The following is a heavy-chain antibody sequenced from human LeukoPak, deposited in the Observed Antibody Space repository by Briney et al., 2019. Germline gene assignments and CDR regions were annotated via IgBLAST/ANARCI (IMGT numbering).Heavy chain of an antibody. V-gene: IGHV1-46*01. CDR2: INPSGGST. CDR1: GYTFTSYY. D-gene: IGHD6-13*01. CDR3: ARDRAGPIAAAGNNWFDP. Sequence: ASVKVSCKASGYTFTSYYMHWVRQAPGQGLEWMGIINPSGGSTSYAQKFQGRVTMTRDTSTSTVYMELSSLRSEDTAVYYCARDRAGPIAAAGNNWFDPWGQGTLVTVSS. J-gene: IGHJ5*02.